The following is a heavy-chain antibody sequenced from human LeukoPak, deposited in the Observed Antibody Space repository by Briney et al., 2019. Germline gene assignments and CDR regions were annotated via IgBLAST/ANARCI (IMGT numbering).Heavy chain of an antibody. V-gene: IGHV3-7*01. CDR2: INQDGSEK. J-gene: IGHJ4*02. CDR3: ARDTWNSGFGPYGY. Sequence: GGSLRLSCGASGFTFSSYWMSWVRQAPGKGLEWVANINQDGSEKYYVDSVKGRFTISRDNAKNSLYLQMNSLRAEDTAVYYCARDTWNSGFGPYGYWGQGTLVTVSS. D-gene: IGHD5-12*01. CDR1: GFTFSSYW.